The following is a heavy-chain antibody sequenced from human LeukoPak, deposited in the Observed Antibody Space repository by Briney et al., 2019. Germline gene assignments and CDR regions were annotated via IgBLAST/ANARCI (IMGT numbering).Heavy chain of an antibody. Sequence: SETLSLTCTVSGGSISSYYWSWIRQPPGKGLEWIGYIYYSGSTNYNPSLKSRVTISVDTSKNQFSLKLSSVTAADTAVYYCARRLPLLAYCGGDCYSEVSFDIWGQGTMVTVSS. CDR2: IYYSGST. D-gene: IGHD2-21*02. V-gene: IGHV4-59*08. CDR1: GGSISSYY. J-gene: IGHJ3*02. CDR3: ARRLPLLAYCGGDCYSEVSFDI.